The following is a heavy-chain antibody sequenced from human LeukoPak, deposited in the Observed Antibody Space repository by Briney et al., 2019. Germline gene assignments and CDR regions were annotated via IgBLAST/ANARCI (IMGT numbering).Heavy chain of an antibody. CDR3: ARDSSFLPRFRGVRGVMDV. Sequence: ASVKVSCKASGYTFTSYGISWVRQAPGQGLEWMGWISAYNGNTNYAQKLQGRVTVTTDTSTSTAYMELRSLRPDDTAVYYCARDSSFLPRFRGVRGVMDVWGKGTTVTVSS. V-gene: IGHV1-18*01. J-gene: IGHJ6*04. CDR2: ISAYNGNT. D-gene: IGHD3-10*01. CDR1: GYTFTSYG.